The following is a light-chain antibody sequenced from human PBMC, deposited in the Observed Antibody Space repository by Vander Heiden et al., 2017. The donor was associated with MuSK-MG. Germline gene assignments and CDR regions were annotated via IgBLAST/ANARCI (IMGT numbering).Light chain of an antibody. CDR2: DAS. Sequence: EIVLTQSPATLSLSPGERATLSCRASQSVSSSYLAWYQQKPGRAPRLLIYDASSRATGIPDRFSGSGSGTDFTLTISRLQPEDFAVYYCQQYGSSPPITFGPGTKVDIK. CDR3: QQYGSSPPIT. J-gene: IGKJ3*01. V-gene: IGKV3D-20*01. CDR1: QSVSSSY.